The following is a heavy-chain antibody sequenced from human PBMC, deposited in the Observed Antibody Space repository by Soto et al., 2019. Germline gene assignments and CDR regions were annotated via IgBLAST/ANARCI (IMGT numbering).Heavy chain of an antibody. V-gene: IGHV3-30*01. CDR3: AKGEDFGDNYGFDI. CDR1: GFTFNDYN. Sequence: QVQLVESGGGVAQPGGSLRLSCAASGFTFNDYNIHWVRQAPGKGLQWVAVILYDGSDKSYADSVRGRFTISRDNYKNTLYLQMNSLRPEDTAVYYCAKGEDFGDNYGFDIWGQGTKVTVSS. J-gene: IGHJ3*02. D-gene: IGHD3-16*01. CDR2: ILYDGSDK.